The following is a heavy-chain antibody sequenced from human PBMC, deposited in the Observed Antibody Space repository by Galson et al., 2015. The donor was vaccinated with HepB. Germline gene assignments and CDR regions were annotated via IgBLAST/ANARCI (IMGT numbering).Heavy chain of an antibody. CDR3: TRAFDI. V-gene: IGHV3-9*01. CDR1: GFTFDDYA. CDR2: ISWNSGTI. Sequence: SLRLSCAASGFTFDDYAMHWVRQALGKGLEWVSGISWNSGTIGYADSVKGRFTISRDNAKNSLYLQMNSLRAEDTALYYCTRAFDIWGQGTMVIVSS. J-gene: IGHJ3*02.